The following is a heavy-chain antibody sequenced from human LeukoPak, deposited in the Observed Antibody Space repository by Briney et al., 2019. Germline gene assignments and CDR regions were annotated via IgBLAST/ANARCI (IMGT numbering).Heavy chain of an antibody. V-gene: IGHV4-59*08. CDR3: ARQRTPGTIGY. CDR2: VHHSGRT. Sequence: SETLSLTCNVSGASIFNYYWSWIRQAPGKGLEWIGYVHHSGRTNSNPSLKSRVTISVDTSKNQFSLKLTSVTAADTAVYYCARQRTPGTIGYWGQGTLVTVSS. J-gene: IGHJ4*02. D-gene: IGHD1-1*01. CDR1: GASIFNYY.